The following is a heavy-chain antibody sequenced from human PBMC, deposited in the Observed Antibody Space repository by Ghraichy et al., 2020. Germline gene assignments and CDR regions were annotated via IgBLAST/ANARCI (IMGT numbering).Heavy chain of an antibody. J-gene: IGHJ2*01. CDR2: ISGSGDRA. CDR3: ANWAEGAHTKFDNWGHFSFFSASSHRALNGSVHSFPTRRSSDL. V-gene: IGHV3-23*01. Sequence: AISGSGDRAYYADSVKGRVTISRDNSKNTLYLQMGSLRAEDTAVYYCANWAEGAHTKFDNWGHFSFFSASSHRALNGSVHSFPTRRSSDLWG. D-gene: IGHD1-1*01.